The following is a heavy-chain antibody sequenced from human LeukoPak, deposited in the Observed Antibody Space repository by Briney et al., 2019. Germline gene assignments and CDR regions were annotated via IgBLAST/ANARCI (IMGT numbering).Heavy chain of an antibody. J-gene: IGHJ5*02. D-gene: IGHD6-13*01. CDR2: MNPNSGNT. V-gene: IGHV1-8*03. Sequence: ASVTVSCTASGYTFTSYDINWVRQATGQGLEWMGWMNPNSGNTGYAQKFQGRVTITRNTSISTAYMELSSLRSEDTAVYYCARETRAAAVWCDPWGQGTLVTVSS. CDR1: GYTFTSYD. CDR3: ARETRAAAVWCDP.